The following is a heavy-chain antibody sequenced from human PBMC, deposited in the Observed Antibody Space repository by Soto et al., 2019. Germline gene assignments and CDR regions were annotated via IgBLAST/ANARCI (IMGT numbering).Heavy chain of an antibody. V-gene: IGHV1-8*01. CDR2: MNPNSGDT. CDR1: GYTFTSHD. Sequence: QVQLVQSGAEVKKPGASVKVSCKAFGYTFTSHDINWVRQATGHGLQWMGWMNPNSGDTGFAQKFQGRVTMTKHTSTSTAYMELSSLRSEEPAVYYCARGIGETYGDLGGLDYWGQGTLVSVSS. J-gene: IGHJ4*02. D-gene: IGHD4-17*01. CDR3: ARGIGETYGDLGGLDY.